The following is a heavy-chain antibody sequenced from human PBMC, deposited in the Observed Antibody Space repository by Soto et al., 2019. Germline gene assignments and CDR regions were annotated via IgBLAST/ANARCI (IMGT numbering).Heavy chain of an antibody. D-gene: IGHD6-13*01. CDR1: GGSLSSSSYY. CDR3: AREYSSSWYWFDP. V-gene: IGHV4-39*02. CDR2: IYYSGST. Sequence: SETLSLTCPVSGGSLSSSSYYWGWLRQPPGKGLEWIGSIYYSGSTYYNPSLKSRVTISVDTSKNQFSLKLSSVTAADTAVYYCAREYSSSWYWFDPWGQGTLVTVSS. J-gene: IGHJ5*02.